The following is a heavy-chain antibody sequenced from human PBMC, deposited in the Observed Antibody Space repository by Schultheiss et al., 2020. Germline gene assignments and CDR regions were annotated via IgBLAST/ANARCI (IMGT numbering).Heavy chain of an antibody. CDR3: ACGGGSGWSPFNY. D-gene: IGHD6-19*01. CDR2: IYYSGST. Sequence: SETLSLTCTVSGGSISSSSYYWGWIRQPPGKGLEWIGYIYYSGSTKYNPSLKGRVTLSVDTSKNHFSLKLSSVTAADTAVYYCACGGGSGWSPFNYWGQGTLVTVSS. V-gene: IGHV4-61*03. J-gene: IGHJ4*02. CDR1: GGSISSSSYY.